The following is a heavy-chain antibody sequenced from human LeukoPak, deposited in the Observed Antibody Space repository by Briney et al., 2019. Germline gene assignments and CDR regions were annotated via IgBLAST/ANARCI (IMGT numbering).Heavy chain of an antibody. V-gene: IGHV4-59*01. CDR1: GDSMNNYY. CDR3: ARGWSSSWYYFDS. D-gene: IGHD6-13*01. Sequence: PSETLSLTCTVSGDSMNNYYWTWIRQPPGRGLEWIGYVYNSARTNYNPSPKSRVAISIDTSGDQFSLQLDSVTAADTAVYYCARGWSSSWYYFDSWGQGTLVTVSS. CDR2: VYNSART. J-gene: IGHJ4*02.